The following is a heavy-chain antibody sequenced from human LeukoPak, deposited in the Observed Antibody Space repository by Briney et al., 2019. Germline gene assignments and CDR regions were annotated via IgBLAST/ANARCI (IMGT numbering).Heavy chain of an antibody. V-gene: IGHV1-46*01. CDR2: INPSGGST. CDR3: ARDQTRGRGGGRYYYGMDV. CDR1: GYTFTSYY. D-gene: IGHD2-15*01. Sequence: ASVKVSCKASGYTFTSYYMHWVRQAPGQGLEWMGIINPSGGSTSYAQKFQGRVTMTRDTSTSTVYMELSSLRSGDTAVYYCARDQTRGRGGGRYYYGMDVWGQGTTVTVSS. J-gene: IGHJ6*02.